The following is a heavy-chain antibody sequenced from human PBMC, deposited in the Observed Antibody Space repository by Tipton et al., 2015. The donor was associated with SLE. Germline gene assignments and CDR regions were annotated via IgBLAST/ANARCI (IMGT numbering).Heavy chain of an antibody. CDR1: GGPFGGYY. CDR3: ARNYYDSSPVLLWGY. J-gene: IGHJ4*02. CDR2: IYYSGST. Sequence: TLSLTCAVHGGPFGGYYWNWIRQSPGKGLEWIGYIYYSGSTNYNPSLKSRVTISVDTSKNQFSLKLSSVTAADTAVYYCARNYYDSSPVLLWGYWGQGTLVTVSS. D-gene: IGHD3-22*01. V-gene: IGHV4-59*01.